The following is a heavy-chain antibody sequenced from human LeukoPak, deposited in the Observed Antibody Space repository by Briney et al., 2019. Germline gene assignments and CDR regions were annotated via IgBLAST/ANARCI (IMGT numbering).Heavy chain of an antibody. Sequence: GGSLRLSCAASGFTFSSYWMTWVRQAPGKGLEWVATIKQDGSDKYYVDSVKGRFTISRDNAKNSLDLQMYSLRAEDTAVYYCARGTHYYGSGSYYSYWGQGTLVTVSS. CDR3: ARGTHYYGSGSYYSY. D-gene: IGHD3-10*01. CDR1: GFTFSSYW. CDR2: IKQDGSDK. J-gene: IGHJ4*02. V-gene: IGHV3-7*01.